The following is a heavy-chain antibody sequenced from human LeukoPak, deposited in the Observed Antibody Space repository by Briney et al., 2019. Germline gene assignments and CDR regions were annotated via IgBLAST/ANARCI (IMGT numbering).Heavy chain of an antibody. V-gene: IGHV1-8*01. D-gene: IGHD1-26*01. CDR2: MNPNSGNT. Sequence: ASVKVSCKASGYTFTNSDINWVRQATGQGLEWMGWMNPNSGNTGYAQKFQGRITITKNTSISTAYMELSRLRSDDTAVYYCARDLTVGALDYWGQGTLVTVSS. J-gene: IGHJ4*02. CDR1: GYTFTNSD. CDR3: ARDLTVGALDY.